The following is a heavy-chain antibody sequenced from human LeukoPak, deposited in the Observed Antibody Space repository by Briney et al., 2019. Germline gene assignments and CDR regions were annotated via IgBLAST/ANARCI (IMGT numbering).Heavy chain of an antibody. J-gene: IGHJ5*02. D-gene: IGHD3-22*01. V-gene: IGHV3-21*01. CDR3: ASSGYYYNWFDP. CDR2: ISSSSSYI. Sequence: GGSLRLSCAASGFSFSTYSMNWVRQAPGKGLEWVSSISSSSSYIYYADSVKGRFTMSRDNAKNSVYLQMNSLRAEDTAVYYCASSGYYYNWFDPWGQGTLVTVPS. CDR1: GFSFSTYS.